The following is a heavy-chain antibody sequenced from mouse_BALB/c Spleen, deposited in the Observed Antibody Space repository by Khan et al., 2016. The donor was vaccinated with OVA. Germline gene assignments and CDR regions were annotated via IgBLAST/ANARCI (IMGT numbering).Heavy chain of an antibody. CDR1: GYTFTNYG. J-gene: IGHJ4*01. Sequence: QVQLQQSGPELKKPGETVKISCKASGYTFTNYGLNWVKQAPGKGLKWMGWINTYTGEPTFADDFKGRFAFSLETSASTAYLQIINLKSEDTATYFCARPPYFSYVMVYWGQGTSVTVSS. V-gene: IGHV9-3-1*01. CDR3: ARPPYFSYVMVY. CDR2: INTYTGEP. D-gene: IGHD2-10*01.